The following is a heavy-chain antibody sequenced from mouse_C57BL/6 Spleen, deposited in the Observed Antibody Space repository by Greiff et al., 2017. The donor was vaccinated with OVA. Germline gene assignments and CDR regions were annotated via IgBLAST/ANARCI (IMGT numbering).Heavy chain of an antibody. CDR3: TTPITTVVAPFDY. V-gene: IGHV14-4*01. Sequence: VQLQQSGAELVRPGASVKLSCTASGFNIKDDYMHWVKQRPEQGLEWIGWIDPENGDTEYASKFQGNATITADTSSNTAYLQLSSLTSEDTAVYYCTTPITTVVAPFDYWGQGTTLTVSS. CDR2: IDPENGDT. D-gene: IGHD1-1*01. J-gene: IGHJ2*01. CDR1: GFNIKDDY.